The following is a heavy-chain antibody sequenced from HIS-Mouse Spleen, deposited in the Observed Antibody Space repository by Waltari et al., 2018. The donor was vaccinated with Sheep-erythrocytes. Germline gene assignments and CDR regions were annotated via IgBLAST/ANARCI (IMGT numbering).Heavy chain of an antibody. J-gene: IGHJ3*02. D-gene: IGHD1-1*01. CDR3: ARDTGTDAFDI. CDR2: ISSSSSYI. CDR1: GYSISSGYY. V-gene: IGHV3-21*01. Sequence: VQLQESGPGLVKPSETLSLTCTVSGYSISSGYYWGWIRQPPGKGLEWVSSISSSSSYIYYADSVKGRFTISRDNAKNSLYLQMNSLRAEDTAVYYCARDTGTDAFDIWGQGTMVTVSS.